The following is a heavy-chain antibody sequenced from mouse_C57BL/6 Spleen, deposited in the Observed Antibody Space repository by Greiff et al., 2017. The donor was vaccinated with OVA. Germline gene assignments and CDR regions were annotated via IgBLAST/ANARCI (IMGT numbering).Heavy chain of an antibody. CDR3: TRHYDYVSAY. V-gene: IGHV1-15*01. J-gene: IGHJ3*01. Sequence: VHLVESGAELVRPGASVTLSCKASGYTFTDYEMHWVKQTPVHGLEWIGAIDPETGGTAYNQKFKGKAILTADKSSSTAYMELRSLTSEDSAVYYCTRHYDYVSAYWGQGTLVTVSA. CDR2: IDPETGGT. CDR1: GYTFTDYE. D-gene: IGHD2-4*01.